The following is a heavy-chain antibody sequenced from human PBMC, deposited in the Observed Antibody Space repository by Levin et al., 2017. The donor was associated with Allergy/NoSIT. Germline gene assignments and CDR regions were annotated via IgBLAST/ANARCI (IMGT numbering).Heavy chain of an antibody. CDR1: GFTFDDYA. D-gene: IGHD6-13*01. J-gene: IGHJ4*02. Sequence: GGSLRLSCAASGFTFDDYAMHWVRQAPGKGLEWVSGISWNSGSIGYADSVKGRFTISRDNAKNSLYLQMNSLRAEDTALYYCAKERFYSSSWSIPNYFDYWGQGTLVTVSS. V-gene: IGHV3-9*01. CDR2: ISWNSGSI. CDR3: AKERFYSSSWSIPNYFDY.